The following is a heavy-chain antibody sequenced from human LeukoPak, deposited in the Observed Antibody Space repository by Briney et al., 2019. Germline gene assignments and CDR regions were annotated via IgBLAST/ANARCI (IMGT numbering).Heavy chain of an antibody. Sequence: GASVKVSCKASGYTFTSYYMHWVRQAPGQGLEWMGIINPSGGSASYAQKSQGRVTMTRDMSTSTVYMELSSLRSEDTAVYYCARDHLYYEISGPRFDNWGQGTRVTVSS. V-gene: IGHV1-46*01. D-gene: IGHD3-16*01. CDR2: INPSGGSA. CDR1: GYTFTSYY. CDR3: ARDHLYYEISGPRFDN. J-gene: IGHJ4*02.